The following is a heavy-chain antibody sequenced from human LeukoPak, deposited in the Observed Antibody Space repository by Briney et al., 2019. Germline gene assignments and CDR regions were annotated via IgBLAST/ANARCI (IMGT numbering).Heavy chain of an antibody. J-gene: IGHJ4*02. CDR1: GDSVSSNSAA. CDR2: THCRSKWFY. D-gene: IGHD1-26*01. V-gene: IGHV6-1*01. CDR3: ARGVVGATPYDY. Sequence: SQTLSLTCAISGDSVSSNSAAWNWFGQSPSRGLEWLGRTHCRSKWFYDYAVSVKSRITIIPDTSKNQFSLLLKSVTPEDTAVYFCARGVVGATPYDYWGQGTLVTVSS.